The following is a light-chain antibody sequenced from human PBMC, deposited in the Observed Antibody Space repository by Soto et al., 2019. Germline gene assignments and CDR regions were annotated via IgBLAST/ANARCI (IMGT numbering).Light chain of an antibody. Sequence: DIQMTQSPSTPSASVGDRGIITCRASQTVERWMAWYQQKPGKAPKLLISDVSTLERGVPSRFSGSGSATEFTLTISGLQPDDFATYYCQQYKDYVYTFGQGTKWIS. J-gene: IGKJ2*01. V-gene: IGKV1-5*01. CDR3: QQYKDYVYT. CDR1: QTVERW. CDR2: DVS.